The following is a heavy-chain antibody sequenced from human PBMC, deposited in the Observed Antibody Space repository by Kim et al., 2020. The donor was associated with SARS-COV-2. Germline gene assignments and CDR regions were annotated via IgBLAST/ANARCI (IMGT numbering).Heavy chain of an antibody. CDR3: ARDYIYYDSSGYYPDAFDI. V-gene: IGHV4-30-4*01. CDR2: IYYSGST. CDR1: GGSISSGDYY. D-gene: IGHD3-22*01. J-gene: IGHJ3*02. Sequence: SETLSLTCTVSGGSISSGDYYWSWIRQPPGKGLEWIGYIYYSGSTYYNPSLKSRVTISVDTSKNQFSLKLSSVTAADTAVYYCARDYIYYDSSGYYPDAFDIWGQGTMVTVSS.